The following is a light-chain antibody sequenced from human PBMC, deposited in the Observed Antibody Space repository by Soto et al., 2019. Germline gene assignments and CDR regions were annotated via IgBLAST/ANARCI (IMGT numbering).Light chain of an antibody. Sequence: AIQMTQSPPSLSASVGDRVILTCRASQDIRNELGWYQQKPGKAPKLLIHATSNLQVGVPLRFSGSESGTYFTLTISSRQTEDFATYYCLQDHSYPRTFGQGTRVEI. CDR1: QDIRNE. CDR2: ATS. J-gene: IGKJ1*01. V-gene: IGKV1-6*01. CDR3: LQDHSYPRT.